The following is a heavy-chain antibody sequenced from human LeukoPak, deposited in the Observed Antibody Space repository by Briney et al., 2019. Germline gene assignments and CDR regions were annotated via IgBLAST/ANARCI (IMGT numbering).Heavy chain of an antibody. D-gene: IGHD3-16*02. V-gene: IGHV3-30*18. CDR3: AKLMITFGGVIVRDAFDI. J-gene: IGHJ3*02. CDR1: GFTFSSYG. Sequence: GGSLRLSCAASGFTFSSYGMHWVRQAPGKGLEWAAVISYDGSNKYYADSVKGRFTISRDNSKNTLYLQMNSLRAEDTAVYYCAKLMITFGGVIVRDAFDIWGQGTMVTVSS. CDR2: ISYDGSNK.